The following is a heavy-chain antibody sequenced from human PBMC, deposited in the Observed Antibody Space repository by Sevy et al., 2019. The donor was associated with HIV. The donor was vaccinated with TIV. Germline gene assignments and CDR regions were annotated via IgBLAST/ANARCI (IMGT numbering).Heavy chain of an antibody. V-gene: IGHV3-73*01. Sequence: GGSLRLSCAASGFIFSGSAIYWVRQASGKGLEWVGRIRSKANSYATAYAESVKGRFTISRDDSKNTAYLQMNSLKTEDTAAYYCTTRAKERYYSDSTDYDNDYWGQGTLVTVSS. J-gene: IGHJ4*02. CDR2: IRSKANSYAT. CDR1: GFIFSGSA. D-gene: IGHD3-22*01. CDR3: TTRAKERYYSDSTDYDNDY.